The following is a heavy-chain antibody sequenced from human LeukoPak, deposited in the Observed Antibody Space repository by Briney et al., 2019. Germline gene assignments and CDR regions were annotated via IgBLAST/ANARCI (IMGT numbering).Heavy chain of an antibody. CDR3: ARESQTLKRAILGGSLYY. D-gene: IGHD1-26*01. J-gene: IGHJ4*02. V-gene: IGHV1-2*02. Sequence: GASVKVSCKASGYTFTSYYMHWVRQAPGQGLEWMGWINPNSGGTNYAQKFQGRVTMTRDTSISTAYMELSRLRSDDTAVYYCARESQTLKRAILGGSLYYWGQGTLVTVSS. CDR1: GYTFTSYY. CDR2: INPNSGGT.